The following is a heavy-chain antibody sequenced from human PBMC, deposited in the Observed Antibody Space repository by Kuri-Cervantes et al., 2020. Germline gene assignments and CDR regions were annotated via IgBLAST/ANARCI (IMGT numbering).Heavy chain of an antibody. D-gene: IGHD3-22*01. Sequence: SETLSLTCAVSGGSISSSNWWSWVRQPPGKGLEWIGEIYHSGSTNYNPSLKSRVTISLDAPKNQFSLKLTSVTAADTAVYYCARAAMIVVNAFDIWGQGTMVTVSS. CDR2: IYHSGST. CDR1: GGSISSSNW. V-gene: IGHV4-4*02. CDR3: ARAAMIVVNAFDI. J-gene: IGHJ3*02.